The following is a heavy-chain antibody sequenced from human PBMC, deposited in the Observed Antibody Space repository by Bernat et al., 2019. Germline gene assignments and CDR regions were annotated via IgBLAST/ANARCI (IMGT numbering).Heavy chain of an antibody. D-gene: IGHD4-17*01. Sequence: GGGWVEAGGSLRLSWAASGFTVSSNYMSWVRQAPGKGLEWVSVIYSGGSTYYADSVKGRFTISRDNSKNTLYLQMNSLRAEDTAVYYCARSWGNYGDYGWYFDLWGRGTLVTVSS. J-gene: IGHJ2*01. CDR2: IYSGGST. CDR1: GFTVSSNY. CDR3: ARSWGNYGDYGWYFDL. V-gene: IGHV3-66*01.